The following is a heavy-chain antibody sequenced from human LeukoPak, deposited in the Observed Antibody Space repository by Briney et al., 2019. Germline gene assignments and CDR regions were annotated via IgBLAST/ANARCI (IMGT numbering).Heavy chain of an antibody. CDR1: GLTFSSYG. V-gene: IGHV3-30*18. Sequence: PGGSLRLFCAASGLTFSSYGMQWVRQAPGKGLEWVAVISYDGSNKYYGDSVKGRFTISRDNSKSTLYLQMNSLKAEDTAVYYCAKRIAATGSFDYWGQGTLVTVSS. CDR2: ISYDGSNK. CDR3: AKRIAATGSFDY. D-gene: IGHD6-13*01. J-gene: IGHJ4*02.